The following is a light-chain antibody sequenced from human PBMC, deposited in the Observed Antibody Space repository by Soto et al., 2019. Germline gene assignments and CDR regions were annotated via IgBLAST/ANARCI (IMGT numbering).Light chain of an antibody. CDR2: DVS. CDR1: NNDVDAYNF. J-gene: IGLJ1*01. Sequence: VLTQPASVSGAPGQAIPLPCTGTNNDVDAYNFVSWYQHHPGKAPKLMIFDVSNRPSGVSNRFSGSKSGNTASLTISGLQAEDEADYYCASYTTSSTYVFGTG. V-gene: IGLV2-14*03. CDR3: ASYTTSSTYV.